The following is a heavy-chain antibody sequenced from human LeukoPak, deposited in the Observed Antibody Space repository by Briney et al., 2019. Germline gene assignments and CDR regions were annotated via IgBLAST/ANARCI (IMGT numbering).Heavy chain of an antibody. Sequence: SVKVSCKASGGTFSSYAISWVRQAPGQGLEWMGRIIPIFGTANYAQKSQGRVTITTDESTSTAYMELSSLRSEDTAVYYCARGHDVYSSGWYKFDYWGQGTLVTVSS. D-gene: IGHD6-19*01. CDR3: ARGHDVYSSGWYKFDY. CDR1: GGTFSSYA. J-gene: IGHJ4*02. CDR2: IIPIFGTA. V-gene: IGHV1-69*05.